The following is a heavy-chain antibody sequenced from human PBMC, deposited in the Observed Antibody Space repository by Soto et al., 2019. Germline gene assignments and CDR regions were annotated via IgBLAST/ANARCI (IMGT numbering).Heavy chain of an antibody. J-gene: IGHJ4*01. Sequence: QVHLVQSGAEVKKPGASVKVSCKASGYMFTKSAMHWVRQAPGQRLEWMGWISGDSGNTKYSPKLQDRVTIARDTSANKADLELSSLGSEDTALYCREIAGVAAGNFKFDHWGHGTLVTVSS. CDR3: EIAGVAAGNFKFDH. D-gene: IGHD6-19*01. CDR1: GYMFTKSA. CDR2: ISGDSGNT. V-gene: IGHV1-3*01.